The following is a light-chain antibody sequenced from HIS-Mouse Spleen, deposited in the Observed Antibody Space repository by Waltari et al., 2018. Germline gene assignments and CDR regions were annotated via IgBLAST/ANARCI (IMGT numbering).Light chain of an antibody. CDR1: SSNIGSNY. V-gene: IGLV1-47*01. Sequence: QSVLTQPPSASGTPGQRVTISCSGSSSNIGSNYVYWYQQRPGTAPKLLIYRNNQRPSGVPDRFSGSTSCTSASLAISGLRSEDEADYYCAAWDDSLSGNWVFGGGTKLTVL. CDR3: AAWDDSLSGNWV. J-gene: IGLJ3*02. CDR2: RNN.